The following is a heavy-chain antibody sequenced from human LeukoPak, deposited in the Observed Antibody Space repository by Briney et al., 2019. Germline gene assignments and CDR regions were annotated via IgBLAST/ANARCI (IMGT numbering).Heavy chain of an antibody. Sequence: GGSLRLSCEASGFTFSTYAITWVRQAPGKGLEWVSNLSGDGTSTYYKDSVKGRFTISRDNSRNTMYLQMNSLRAEDTAVYYCAKDVYTGGYWAYWGQGPLVSVSS. V-gene: IGHV3-23*01. CDR1: GFTFSTYA. J-gene: IGHJ4*02. CDR2: LSGDGTST. D-gene: IGHD2-2*02. CDR3: AKDVYTGGYWAY.